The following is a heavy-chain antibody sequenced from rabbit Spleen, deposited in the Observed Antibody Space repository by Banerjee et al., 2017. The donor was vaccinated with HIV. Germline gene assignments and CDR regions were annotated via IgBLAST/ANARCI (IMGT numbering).Heavy chain of an antibody. CDR3: ARYVPLTGDQYGMDL. V-gene: IGHV1S45*01. J-gene: IGHJ6*01. Sequence: QEQLEESGGDLVKPEGSLTLTCTASGFSFSSSYWICWVRQAPGKGLEWIACIYAGSSDYTGYASWAKGRFTISKTSSTTVTLQMTSLTAADTATYSCARYVPLTGDQYGMDLWGPGTLVTVS. D-gene: IGHD2-1*01. CDR1: GFSFSSSYW. CDR2: IYAGSSDYT.